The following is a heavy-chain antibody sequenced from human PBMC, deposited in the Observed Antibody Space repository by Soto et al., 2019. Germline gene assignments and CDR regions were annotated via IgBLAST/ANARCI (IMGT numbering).Heavy chain of an antibody. CDR1: GGSISSYY. CDR2: VHHSWGS. D-gene: IGHD1-26*01. V-gene: IGHV4-59*08. CDR3: ARQGVGPLHGLVDV. Sequence: QVQLQESGPGLVKPSETLSLSCTVSGGSISSYYWSWFRQSPGKRMEWIGYVHHSWGSSYNPSLQSRVAISLDKSKSQFPRTVTSVTATVTAGYYCARQGVGPLHGLVDVWGQGTTVTVSS. J-gene: IGHJ6*02.